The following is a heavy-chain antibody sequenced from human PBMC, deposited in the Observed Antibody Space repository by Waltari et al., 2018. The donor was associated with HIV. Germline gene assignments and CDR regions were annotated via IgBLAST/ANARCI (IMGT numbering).Heavy chain of an antibody. CDR3: ARHPRTNLDYGDY. Sequence: QLQLQESGPGLVKPSETLSLTCTVSGGSISSSSHYWGWIRQPPGKGLEWIGSIYYRGRTYYIPSLKSRVTISVDTSKNQFSLKLSSVTAADTAVYYCARHPRTNLDYGDYWGQGTLVTVSS. CDR2: IYYRGRT. CDR1: GGSISSSSHY. V-gene: IGHV4-39*01. D-gene: IGHD2-8*01. J-gene: IGHJ4*02.